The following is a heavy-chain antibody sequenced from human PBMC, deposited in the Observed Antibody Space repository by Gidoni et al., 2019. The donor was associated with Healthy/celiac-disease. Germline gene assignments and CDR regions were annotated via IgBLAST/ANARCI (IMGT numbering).Heavy chain of an antibody. CDR1: GCTYSSYA. Sequence: QVQLVQSGAEVTKPGSSVKVSCRASGCTYSSYAIRWVRQAPGQGLEWMGRIIPSLRIANYAQKFQGRVTITADKSTSTAYMELSSLRSEDTAVYYCARETVVVVAATPSYYYYGMDVWGQGTTVTVSS. CDR3: ARETVVVVAATPSYYYYGMDV. V-gene: IGHV1-69*04. D-gene: IGHD2-15*01. CDR2: IIPSLRIA. J-gene: IGHJ6*02.